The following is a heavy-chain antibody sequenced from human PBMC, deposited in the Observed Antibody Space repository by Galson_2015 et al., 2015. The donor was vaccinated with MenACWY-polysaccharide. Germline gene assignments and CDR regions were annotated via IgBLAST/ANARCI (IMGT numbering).Heavy chain of an antibody. V-gene: IGHV3-53*01. Sequence: SLRLSCAASGFSVSTKYMSWVRQAPGRGLEWVSSIYSAGSTFNADSVKGRFTISRDISENTVYLQMNSLTAEDTAVYYCAREAPFLGLDSWGQGTLVTVSS. D-gene: IGHD2/OR15-2a*01. J-gene: IGHJ4*02. CDR2: IYSAGST. CDR3: AREAPFLGLDS. CDR1: GFSVSTKY.